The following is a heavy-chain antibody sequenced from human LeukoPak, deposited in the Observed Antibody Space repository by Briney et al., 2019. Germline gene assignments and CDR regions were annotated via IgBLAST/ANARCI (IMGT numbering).Heavy chain of an antibody. D-gene: IGHD5-18*01. CDR3: ARDLRYNYGLFDP. CDR2: INPNSGGT. CDR1: GYTITGYY. Sequence: GASVKVSCKASGYTITGYYMHWVRQAPGQGLEWMGWINPNSGGTNYAQKFQGRVTMTRDTSISTAYMELSRLRSDDTAVYYCARDLRYNYGLFDPWGEGTLVTVSS. J-gene: IGHJ5*02. V-gene: IGHV1-2*02.